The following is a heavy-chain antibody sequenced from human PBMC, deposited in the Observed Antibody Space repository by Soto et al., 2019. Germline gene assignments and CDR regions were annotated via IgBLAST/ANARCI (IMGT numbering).Heavy chain of an antibody. CDR1: GYTFTNYG. CDR2: INGYNGNT. Sequence: QVQLVQSGDEVKKPGASVKVSCKASGYTFTNYGISWVRQAPGQGLEWMGWINGYNGNTGYTQKIQGRLTMTADTSTATAYMELRSLRSDDTAVYYCGREGDGVYYGYGMDVWGQGTTVIVSS. D-gene: IGHD3-10*01. V-gene: IGHV1-18*01. CDR3: GREGDGVYYGYGMDV. J-gene: IGHJ6*02.